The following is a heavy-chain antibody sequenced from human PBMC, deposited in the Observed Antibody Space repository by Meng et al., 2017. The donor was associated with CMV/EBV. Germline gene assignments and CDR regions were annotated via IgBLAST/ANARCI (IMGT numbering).Heavy chain of an antibody. J-gene: IGHJ3*02. CDR1: GYTFTSYD. Sequence: ASVKVSCKASGYTFTSYDINWVRQATGQGLEWMGWMNPNSGNTGYAQKFQGRVTMTRNTSISTAYMELSRLRSDDTAVYYCARARWELLRAFDIWGQGTMVTVSS. V-gene: IGHV1-8*01. CDR2: MNPNSGNT. D-gene: IGHD1-26*01. CDR3: ARARWELLRAFDI.